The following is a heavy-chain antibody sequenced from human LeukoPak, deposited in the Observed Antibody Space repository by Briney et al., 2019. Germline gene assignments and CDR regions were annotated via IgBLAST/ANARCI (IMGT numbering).Heavy chain of an antibody. CDR3: AGEDSSGYFFDY. Sequence: ASVKVSCKASGYTFTSYGITWVRQAPGQGLEWMGWISGNNGNTNYAQNLQGRVTMTTDTSTSTAYMELRSLRSDDTAVYYCAGEDSSGYFFDYWGQGTLVTVSS. J-gene: IGHJ4*02. CDR1: GYTFTSYG. V-gene: IGHV1-18*01. CDR2: ISGNNGNT. D-gene: IGHD3-22*01.